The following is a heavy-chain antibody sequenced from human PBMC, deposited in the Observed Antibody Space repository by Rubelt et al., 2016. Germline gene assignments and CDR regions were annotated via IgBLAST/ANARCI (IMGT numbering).Heavy chain of an antibody. CDR1: GFTFSDYY. J-gene: IGHJ4*02. Sequence: QVQLVESGGGLVKPGGSLGLSCAASGFTFSDYYMSWIRQAPGKGLEWVSYISSSGSTIYYADSWKGLVPISRDNAKNSLYLQMSSLRAGDPAVYDCGQELERGGVTAVECWGRGTLGSVTS. CDR3: GQELERGGVTAVEC. D-gene: IGHD2-21*02. CDR2: ISSSGSTI. V-gene: IGHV3-11*01.